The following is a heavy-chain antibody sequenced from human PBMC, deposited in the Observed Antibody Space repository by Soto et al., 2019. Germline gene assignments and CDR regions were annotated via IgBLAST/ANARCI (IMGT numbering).Heavy chain of an antibody. D-gene: IGHD6-19*01. CDR3: ARLIAVAGTGRDYYYGMDV. CDR2: ISYSGST. J-gene: IGHJ6*02. CDR1: SASISRYY. V-gene: IGHV4-59*01. Sequence: PSETLSLTCTVSSASISRYYWTWIRQPPGKGLEWIGYISYSGSTNYNPSLKSRITISVDTSKNQLSLKLGSVTAADTAVYFCARLIAVAGTGRDYYYGMDVWGQGTTVTVSS.